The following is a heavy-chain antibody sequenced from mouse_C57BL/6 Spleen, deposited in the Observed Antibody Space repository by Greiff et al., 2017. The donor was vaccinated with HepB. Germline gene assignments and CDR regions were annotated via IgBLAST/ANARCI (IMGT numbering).Heavy chain of an antibody. CDR2: IHPNSGST. V-gene: IGHV1-64*01. CDR1: GYTFTSYW. J-gene: IGHJ1*03. Sequence: QVQLQQPGAELVKPGASVKLSCKASGYTFTSYWMHWVKQRPGQGLEWIGMIHPNSGSTNYNEKFKSKATLTVDKSSSTAYMQLSSLTSEDSAVYYCARGLYYYGSWYFDVWGTGTTVTVSS. D-gene: IGHD1-1*01. CDR3: ARGLYYYGSWYFDV.